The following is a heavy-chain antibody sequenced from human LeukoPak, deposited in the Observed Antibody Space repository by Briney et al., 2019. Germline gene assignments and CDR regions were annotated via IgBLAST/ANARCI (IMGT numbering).Heavy chain of an antibody. V-gene: IGHV3-30*18. CDR2: ISYDGSNK. J-gene: IGHJ4*02. D-gene: IGHD6-19*01. CDR1: GFTFSSYG. Sequence: GRSLRLSCAASGFTFSSYGMHWVRQAPGKGLEWVAVISYDGSNKYYADSVKGRFTISRDNSKNTLYLQMNSLRAEDTAVYYCAKDPGVAVAGTRQFDYWGQETLVTVSS. CDR3: AKDPGVAVAGTRQFDY.